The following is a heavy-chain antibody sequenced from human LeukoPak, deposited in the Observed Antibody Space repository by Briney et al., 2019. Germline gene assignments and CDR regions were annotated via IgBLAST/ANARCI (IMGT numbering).Heavy chain of an antibody. J-gene: IGHJ1*01. CDR3: ASGGDTVSRYFKY. CDR2: ISYEGSNE. CDR1: GFTFSSYA. D-gene: IGHD2-21*01. V-gene: IGHV3-30-3*01. Sequence: PGGSLRLSCAASGFTFSSYAMHWVRQATGKGLEWVTVISYEGSNEYYADSVKGRITISRDNSKDTLYLQMNSLRAEDTAVYYCASGGDTVSRYFKYWGQGTLVTVSS.